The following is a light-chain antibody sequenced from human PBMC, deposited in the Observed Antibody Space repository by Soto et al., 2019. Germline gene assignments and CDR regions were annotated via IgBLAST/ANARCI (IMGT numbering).Light chain of an antibody. CDR1: QSVSVH. Sequence: EIVLTQSPATLSVSPGETATLSCRASQSVSVHLAWFQQKPGQPPRLLIYAASTRATGIPARFSGSGSGTELTLTISSLQPEDFAVYFCQQYNSWPLTFGPGTKVDLK. V-gene: IGKV3-15*01. CDR3: QQYNSWPLT. CDR2: AAS. J-gene: IGKJ3*01.